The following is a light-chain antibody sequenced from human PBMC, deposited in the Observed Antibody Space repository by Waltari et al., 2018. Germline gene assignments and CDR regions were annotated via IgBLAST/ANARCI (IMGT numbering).Light chain of an antibody. CDR3: QHRSDWPA. J-gene: IGKJ5*01. CDR2: DAS. CDR1: QSVGNY. Sequence: EIVLTQSPATLSLSPGETATLSCRASQSVGNYLAWYQQKPGQAPRLLLYDASTRATGIPARFSGSRSGTDFTLTITSLEPEDFALYYCQHRSDWPAFGQGTRLEI. V-gene: IGKV3-11*01.